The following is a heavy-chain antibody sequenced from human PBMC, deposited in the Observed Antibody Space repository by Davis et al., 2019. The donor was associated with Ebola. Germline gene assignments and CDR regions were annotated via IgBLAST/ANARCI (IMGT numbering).Heavy chain of an antibody. CDR2: IRGSGAIT. Sequence: GGSLRLSCAASGFTFSSFAMSWVRQAPGKGLEWVSTIRGSGAITYFADSVKGRFTISRDNAKNSLYLQMNSLRAEDTAVYYCARSNVWGQGTTVTVSS. CDR3: ARSNV. CDR1: GFTFSSFA. V-gene: IGHV3-23*01. J-gene: IGHJ6*02.